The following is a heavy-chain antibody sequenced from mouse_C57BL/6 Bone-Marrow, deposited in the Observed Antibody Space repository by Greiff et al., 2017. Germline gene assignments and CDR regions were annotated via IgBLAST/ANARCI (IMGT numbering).Heavy chain of an antibody. V-gene: IGHV5-6*01. CDR1: GFTFSSYG. Sequence: EVHLVESGGDLVKPGGSLKLSCAASGFTFSSYGMSWVRQTPDKRLEWVATLSSGGSYTYYPDSVKGRFTISRDNAKNTLYLQMSSLKSEDTAMYYCARRLRWYVDVWGTGTTVTVSS. J-gene: IGHJ1*03. D-gene: IGHD1-1*01. CDR3: ARRLRWYVDV. CDR2: LSSGGSYT.